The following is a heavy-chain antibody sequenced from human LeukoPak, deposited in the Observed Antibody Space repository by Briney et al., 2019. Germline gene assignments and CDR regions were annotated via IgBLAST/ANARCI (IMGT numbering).Heavy chain of an antibody. CDR2: INHSGST. Sequence: SETLSLTCAVYGGSFSGYYWSWIRQPPGKGLEWIGEINHSGSTNYNPSLKSRVTISVDTSKNQFSLKLSSVTAADTAVYYCARGRGRYCSSTSCYAGAFDIWGQGTMVTVSS. J-gene: IGHJ3*02. CDR3: ARGRGRYCSSTSCYAGAFDI. CDR1: GGSFSGYY. D-gene: IGHD2-2*01. V-gene: IGHV4-34*01.